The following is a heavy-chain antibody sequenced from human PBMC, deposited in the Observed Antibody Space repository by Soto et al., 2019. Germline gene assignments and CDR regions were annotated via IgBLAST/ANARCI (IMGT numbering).Heavy chain of an antibody. CDR1: GGTFSSYT. D-gene: IGHD6-13*01. CDR2: IIPILGIA. J-gene: IGHJ6*02. CDR3: ARVIGKQQLVRNYYYGMDV. V-gene: IGHV1-69*02. Sequence: QVQLVQSGAEVKKPGSLVKVSCKASGGTFSSYTISWVRQAPGQGLEWMGRIIPILGIANYAQKFQGRVTITADKSTSTAYMELSSLRSEDTAVYYCARVIGKQQLVRNYYYGMDVWGQGTTVTVSS.